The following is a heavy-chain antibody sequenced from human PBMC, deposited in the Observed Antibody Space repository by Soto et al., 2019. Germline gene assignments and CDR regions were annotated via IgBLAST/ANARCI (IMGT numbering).Heavy chain of an antibody. Sequence: QVQLVQSGAEVKKPGASVKVSCKASGYTFTSYGISWVRQAPGQGLEWMGWISAYNGNTNYAQKLQGRVTITTDTSTSTPYMELRRLRSDDTAVYYCARDGARGENYYYYGMDVWGQGTTVTVSS. V-gene: IGHV1-18*01. D-gene: IGHD3-16*01. CDR2: ISAYNGNT. J-gene: IGHJ6*02. CDR1: GYTFTSYG. CDR3: ARDGARGENYYYYGMDV.